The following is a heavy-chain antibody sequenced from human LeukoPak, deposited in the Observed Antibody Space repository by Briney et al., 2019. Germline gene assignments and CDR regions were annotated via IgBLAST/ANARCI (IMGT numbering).Heavy chain of an antibody. CDR2: INSDGSGT. Sequence: GGSLRLSCAASGFTFSNYWTHWVRQAPGKGLMWVSSINSDGSGTFYADSVKGRFTISRDNAKNTLYLQMNSLRAEDTAVYYCARDVLGGSAYWGQGTLVTVSS. J-gene: IGHJ4*02. CDR3: ARDVLGGSAY. D-gene: IGHD3-16*01. V-gene: IGHV3-74*01. CDR1: GFTFSNYW.